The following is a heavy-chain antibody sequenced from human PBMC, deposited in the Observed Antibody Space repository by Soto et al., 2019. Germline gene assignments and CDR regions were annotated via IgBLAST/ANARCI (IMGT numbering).Heavy chain of an antibody. CDR1: GYSFAVYW. CDR3: ARQIYDSDTGPNFQYYFDS. D-gene: IGHD3-22*01. CDR2: IDPSDSQT. Sequence: GESLNTSCKGSGYSFAVYWITWVRQKPGKGLEWMGRIDPSDSQTYYSPSFRGHVTISATKSITTVFLQWSSLRASDTAMYYCARQIYDSDTGPNFQYYFDSWGQGTLVTVSS. J-gene: IGHJ4*02. V-gene: IGHV5-10-1*01.